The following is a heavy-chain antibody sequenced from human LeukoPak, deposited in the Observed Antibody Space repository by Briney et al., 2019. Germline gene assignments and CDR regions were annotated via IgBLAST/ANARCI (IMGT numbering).Heavy chain of an antibody. Sequence: GGSLRLSCAASGFTFSSFWMSWIRQAPGKGLEWVANIKEDGREKYYVDSVKGRFTISRDNAKNSLYLQMNSLKTEDTAVYYCSRSSSRNFGVVIKSYYYYMDVWGKGTTVTVSS. CDR1: GFTFSSFW. J-gene: IGHJ6*03. D-gene: IGHD3-3*01. CDR3: SRSSSRNFGVVIKSYYYYMDV. V-gene: IGHV3-7*03. CDR2: IKEDGREK.